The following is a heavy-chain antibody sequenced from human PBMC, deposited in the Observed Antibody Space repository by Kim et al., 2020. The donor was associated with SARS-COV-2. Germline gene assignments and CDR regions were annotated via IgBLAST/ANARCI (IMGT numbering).Heavy chain of an antibody. Sequence: ASVKVSCKASGYTFTSYGISWVRQAPGQGLEWMGWISAYNGNTNYAQKLQGRVTMTTDTSTSTAYMELRSLRSDDKAVYYCARRYSSSWGEYYGMDVWGQGTTVTVSS. CDR2: ISAYNGNT. CDR1: GYTFTSYG. J-gene: IGHJ6*02. CDR3: ARRYSSSWGEYYGMDV. V-gene: IGHV1-18*01. D-gene: IGHD6-13*01.